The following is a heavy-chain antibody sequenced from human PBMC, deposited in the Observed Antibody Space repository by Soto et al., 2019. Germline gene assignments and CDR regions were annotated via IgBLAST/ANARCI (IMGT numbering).Heavy chain of an antibody. V-gene: IGHV4-34*01. CDR3: ARTALYGTTPY. CDR2: INHSGST. J-gene: IGHJ4*02. Sequence: SETLSLTCAVYGGSFSGYYWSWIRQPPGKGLEWIGEINHSGSTNYNPSLKSRVTISVDTSKNQFSLKLSSVTAADTAVYYCARTALYGTTPYWGQGTLVTVSS. D-gene: IGHD4-17*01. CDR1: GGSFSGYY.